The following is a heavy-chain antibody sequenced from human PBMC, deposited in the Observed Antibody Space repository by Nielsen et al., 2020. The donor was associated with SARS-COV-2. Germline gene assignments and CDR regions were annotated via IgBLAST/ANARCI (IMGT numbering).Heavy chain of an antibody. V-gene: IGHV1-69*13. Sequence: SVKVSCKASGGTFSSYAISWVRQAPGQGLEWMGGIIPIFGTANYAQKFQGRVTITADESTSTAYMELSSLRSEDTAVYYCARARERLVVPAAIHYWGQGTLVTVSS. CDR2: IIPIFGTA. D-gene: IGHD2-2*01. CDR1: GGTFSSYA. CDR3: ARARERLVVPAAIHY. J-gene: IGHJ4*02.